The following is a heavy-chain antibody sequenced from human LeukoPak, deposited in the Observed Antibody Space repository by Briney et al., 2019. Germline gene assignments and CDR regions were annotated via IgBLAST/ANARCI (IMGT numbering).Heavy chain of an antibody. V-gene: IGHV1-69*01. CDR1: GGTFSSYA. D-gene: IGHD3-10*01. CDR3: ASPSGPTGKYFSY. Sequence: ASVKVSCKASGGTFSSYAISWVRQAPGQGLGWMGGIIPIFGTANYAQKFQGRVTITADESTSTAYMELSSLRSEDTAVYYCASPSGPTGKYFSYWGQGTLVTVSS. J-gene: IGHJ4*02. CDR2: IIPIFGTA.